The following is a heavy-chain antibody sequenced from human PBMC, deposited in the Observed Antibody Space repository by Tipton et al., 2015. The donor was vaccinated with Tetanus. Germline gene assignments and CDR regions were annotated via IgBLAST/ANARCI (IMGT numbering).Heavy chain of an antibody. J-gene: IGHJ6*02. CDR1: GFTFSSYA. Sequence: TLSLTCAASGFTFSSYAMSWVRQAPGKGLEWVSGISWNSRSIGYADSVKGRFTISRDNAKNSLYLQMNSLRAEDTAVYYCARDSDDSSGYYYYYYGMDVWGQGTTVTVSS. CDR2: ISWNSRSI. V-gene: IGHV3-9*01. D-gene: IGHD3-22*01. CDR3: ARDSDDSSGYYYYYYGMDV.